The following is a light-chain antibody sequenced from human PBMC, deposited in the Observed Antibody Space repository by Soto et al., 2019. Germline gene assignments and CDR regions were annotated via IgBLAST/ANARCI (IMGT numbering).Light chain of an antibody. CDR2: DVS. V-gene: IGLV2-11*01. Sequence: QSVLTQPRSVSGSPVQSVTISCTGTNIDVVGYNSVSWYQQHPGKAPQLIIYDVSKRPSGVPDRFSASKSGNTASLTISGLQAEDEADYYCLSYAGSYIYVFGTGTKVTV. J-gene: IGLJ1*01. CDR3: LSYAGSYIYV. CDR1: NIDVVGYNS.